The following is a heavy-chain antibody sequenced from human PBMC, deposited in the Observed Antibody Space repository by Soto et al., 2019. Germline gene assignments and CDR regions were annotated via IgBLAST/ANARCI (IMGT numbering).Heavy chain of an antibody. V-gene: IGHV4-34*01. CDR2: MSHSGGT. D-gene: IGHD1-1*01. CDR1: GGSVISGSYY. J-gene: IGHJ3*02. Sequence: QVQLQQWGAGLLKPSETLSLTCAVYGGSVISGSYYWSWIRQPPAKGLGWIGEMSHSGGTHFNPALKSRVTISVDTSKTQFPQKMSSVTAEATALYYCAGVERGTATTVVDAFDIWGPGTMVTVSS. CDR3: AGVERGTATTVVDAFDI.